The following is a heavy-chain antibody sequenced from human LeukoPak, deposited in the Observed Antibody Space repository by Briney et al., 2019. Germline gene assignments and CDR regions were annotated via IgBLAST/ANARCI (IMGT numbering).Heavy chain of an antibody. CDR1: GFTFSTYA. Sequence: GRSLRLSCAASGFTFSTYAMSWVRQAPGKGLEWVSAISGSGGSTYYADSVKGRFTISRDNSKNTLYLQMNSLRAEDTAVYYCARVLGFGGMDVWGQGTTVTVSS. CDR3: ARVLGFGGMDV. J-gene: IGHJ6*02. CDR2: ISGSGGST. D-gene: IGHD1-26*01. V-gene: IGHV3-23*01.